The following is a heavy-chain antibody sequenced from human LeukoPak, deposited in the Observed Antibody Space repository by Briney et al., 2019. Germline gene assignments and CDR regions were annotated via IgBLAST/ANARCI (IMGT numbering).Heavy chain of an antibody. D-gene: IGHD4-17*01. CDR3: ARMTTVTTLDY. CDR1: GGSISSYY. V-gene: IGHV4-4*07. Sequence: SETLPLTCTVSGGSISSYYWSWIRQPAGKGLEWIGRIYTSGSTNYNPSLKSRATISVDTSKNQFSLKLSSVTAADTAVYYCARMTTVTTLDYWGQGTLVTVSS. J-gene: IGHJ4*02. CDR2: IYTSGST.